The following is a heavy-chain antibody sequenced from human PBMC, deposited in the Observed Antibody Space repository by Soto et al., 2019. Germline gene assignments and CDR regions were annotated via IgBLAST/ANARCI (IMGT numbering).Heavy chain of an antibody. CDR1: GGCISSSSYY. D-gene: IGHD3-3*01. Sequence: ETLSLTCTVSGGCISSSSYYWGWIRQPPGKGLEGIGSNNSSGRTYYNPSRKSRVTISVDTSKNQFSLELSSVTAADTAVYYCGRHKSVFAPWGQGSLVSVSS. J-gene: IGHJ5*02. CDR2: NNSSGRT. V-gene: IGHV4-39*01. CDR3: GRHKSVFAP.